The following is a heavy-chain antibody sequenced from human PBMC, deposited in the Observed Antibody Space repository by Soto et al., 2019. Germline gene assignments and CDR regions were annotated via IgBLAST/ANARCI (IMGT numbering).Heavy chain of an antibody. D-gene: IGHD3-10*01. V-gene: IGHV1-69*13. CDR1: GGTFSSYA. J-gene: IGHJ6*02. CDR2: IIPIFGTA. Sequence: GASVKVSCKASGGTFSSYAISWVRQAPGQGLEWMGGIIPIFGTANYAQKFQGRVTITADESTSTAYMELSSLRSEDTAVYYCARVRENDYYGSGSYHQYYYYGMDVWGQGTTVTVSS. CDR3: ARVRENDYYGSGSYHQYYYYGMDV.